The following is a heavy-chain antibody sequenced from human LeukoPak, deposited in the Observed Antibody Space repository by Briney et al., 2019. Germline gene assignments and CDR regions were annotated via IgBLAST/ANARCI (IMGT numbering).Heavy chain of an antibody. CDR1: GGSISSSSYY. V-gene: IGHV4-39*01. CDR3: ARMGIAAAGTDY. Sequence: SETLSLTCTVCGGSISSSSYYWGWIRQPPGKGLEWIGSIYYSGSTYYNPSLKSRVTISVDTSKNQFSLKLSSVTAADTAEYYCARMGIAAAGTDYWGQGTLVTVSS. D-gene: IGHD6-13*01. J-gene: IGHJ4*02. CDR2: IYYSGST.